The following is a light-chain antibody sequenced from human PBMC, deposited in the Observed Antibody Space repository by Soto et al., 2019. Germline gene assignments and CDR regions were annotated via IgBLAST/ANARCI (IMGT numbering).Light chain of an antibody. Sequence: QSCLSQPAPVSGSPRQSNPLSCTGTSSDVGGYDYVSWYQLHPGKAPKLMVFEVSNRPSGVAYRFSGSKSGNTASLTISRLQAEDEADHFCSSYSISTANHFVTGTKVTLL. CDR2: EVS. CDR3: SSYSISTANH. J-gene: IGLJ1*01. CDR1: SSDVGGYDY. V-gene: IGLV2-14*01.